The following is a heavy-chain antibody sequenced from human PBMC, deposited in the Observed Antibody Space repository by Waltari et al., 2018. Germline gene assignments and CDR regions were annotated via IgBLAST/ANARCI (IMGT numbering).Heavy chain of an antibody. CDR1: GNTFTTYA. J-gene: IGHJ4*02. CDR3: ARADYVWGSYRSDTNYYFDY. CDR2: INTGNGNT. V-gene: IGHV1-3*04. D-gene: IGHD3-16*02. Sequence: QVQLVQPGAEVKTPGASVKVSCKASGNTFTTYAMHWVRQAPGQRPEWMGWINTGNGNTKYSQKFQDRVTITRDTSASTAYMELSSLRAEDTAVYYCARADYVWGSYRSDTNYYFDYWGQGTLVTVSS.